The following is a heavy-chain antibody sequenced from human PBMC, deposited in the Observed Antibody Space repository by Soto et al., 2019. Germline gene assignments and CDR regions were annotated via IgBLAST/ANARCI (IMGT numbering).Heavy chain of an antibody. J-gene: IGHJ5*02. Sequence: PGESLKISCKISGYSFTADWVAWVRQMPGKGLEWMGIIFPDDSDNRYSTSFQGQVTISVDKSISTAYLQWSSLKASDTAIYYCARRAKEYTSSFWFDPWGQGTPVTVSS. V-gene: IGHV5-51*01. CDR3: ARRAKEYTSSFWFDP. CDR1: GYSFTADW. D-gene: IGHD6-6*01. CDR2: IFPDDSDN.